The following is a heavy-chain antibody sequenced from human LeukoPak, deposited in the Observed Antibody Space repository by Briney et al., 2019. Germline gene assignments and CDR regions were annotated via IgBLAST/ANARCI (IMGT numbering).Heavy chain of an antibody. CDR1: GGSISSGDYY. J-gene: IGHJ4*02. CDR2: IYYSGST. D-gene: IGHD6-13*01. Sequence: PSETLSLTCTVSGGSISSGDYYWSWIRQPPGKGLEWIGYIYYSGSTYYNPSLKSRVTISVDTSKNQFSLKLSSVTAADTAVYYCARKVSSSLFTNYYFDYWGQGTLVTVSS. CDR3: ARKVSSSLFTNYYFDY. V-gene: IGHV4-30-4*01.